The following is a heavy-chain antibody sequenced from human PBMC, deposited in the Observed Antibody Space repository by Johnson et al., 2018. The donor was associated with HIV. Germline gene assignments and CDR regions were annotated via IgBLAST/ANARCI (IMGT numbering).Heavy chain of an antibody. V-gene: IGHV3-30*04. CDR3: AREGSYGGVAFDI. CDR1: EFTFSSYA. D-gene: IGHD1-26*01. Sequence: QVQLVESGGGVVQPGRSLRLSCAASEFTFSSYAMHWVRQAPGKGLEWVAVISYDGSKKYYADSVKGRVTISRDNSKNMLYLQMNSLRAEDTAVYYCAREGSYGGVAFDIWGQGTMVTVSS. CDR2: ISYDGSKK. J-gene: IGHJ3*02.